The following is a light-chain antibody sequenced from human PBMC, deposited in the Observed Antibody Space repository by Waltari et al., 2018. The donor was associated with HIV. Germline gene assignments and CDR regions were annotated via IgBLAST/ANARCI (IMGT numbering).Light chain of an antibody. CDR3: CSYTIARTFL. CDR2: DVN. CDR1: SSDVGAFDS. Sequence: QPALTQPASVSGSPGQPITISCTGTSSDVGAFDSVSWHQQHPGMAPTLIIYDVNKRPSGVSSRFSGSKSGDTASLTISALRAEDEGDYYCCSYTIARTFLFGGGTKLTVL. V-gene: IGLV2-14*03. J-gene: IGLJ3*02.